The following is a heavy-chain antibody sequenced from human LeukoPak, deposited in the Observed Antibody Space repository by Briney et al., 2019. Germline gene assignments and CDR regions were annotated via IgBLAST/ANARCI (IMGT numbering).Heavy chain of an antibody. CDR3: ARYSLGCFDY. CDR2: IYCSGST. CDR1: GGSISSGGYY. D-gene: IGHD5-18*01. J-gene: IGHJ4*02. V-gene: IGHV4-31*03. Sequence: SETLSLTCTVSGGSISSGGYYWSWIRQHPGKGLEWIGYIYCSGSTYYNPSLKSRVTISVDTSKNQFSLKLSSVTAAGTAVYYCARYSLGCFDYWGQGTLVTVSS.